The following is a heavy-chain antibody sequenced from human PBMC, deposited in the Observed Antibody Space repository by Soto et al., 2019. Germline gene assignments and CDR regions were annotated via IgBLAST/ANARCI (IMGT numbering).Heavy chain of an antibody. Sequence: PGGSLILSCAASGFTFSNYCMHWVRQAPGKGLEWVAVISYDGSNKYYADSVKGRFTISRDNSKNTLYLQMNSLRAEDTAMYYCARPSYSSRPEYYYGMDVWGQGTTVTSP. J-gene: IGHJ6*02. D-gene: IGHD6-13*01. CDR3: ARPSYSSRPEYYYGMDV. CDR2: ISYDGSNK. CDR1: GFTFSNYC. V-gene: IGHV3-30*03.